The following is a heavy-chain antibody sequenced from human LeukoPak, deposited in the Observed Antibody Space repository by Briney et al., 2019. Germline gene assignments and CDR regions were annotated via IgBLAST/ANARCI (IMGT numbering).Heavy chain of an antibody. CDR2: VDPEDGET. CDR1: GYTFTDYY. J-gene: IGHJ4*02. D-gene: IGHD3-3*01. V-gene: IGHV1-69-2*01. Sequence: ASVKVSCKVSGYTFTDYYMHWVQQAPGKGLEWMGLVDPEDGETIYAEKFQGRVTITADTSTDTAYMELSSLRSEDTAVYYCATAYDRALGDYWGQGTLVTVSS. CDR3: ATAYDRALGDY.